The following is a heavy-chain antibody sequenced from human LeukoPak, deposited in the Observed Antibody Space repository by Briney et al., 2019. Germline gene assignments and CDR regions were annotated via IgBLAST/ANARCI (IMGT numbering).Heavy chain of an antibody. Sequence: PGGSLRLSCVASGFAFSAYTMNWVRQAPGKGLEWVSSLSRTGSYRYYSDSLKGRSTISRHNAKNSLYLEMESLRADDTAVYYCARNKWALREDVGGAFDIWGQGTMVIVSS. D-gene: IGHD1-26*01. CDR1: GFAFSAYT. CDR2: LSRTGSYR. V-gene: IGHV3-21*01. CDR3: ARNKWALREDVGGAFDI. J-gene: IGHJ3*02.